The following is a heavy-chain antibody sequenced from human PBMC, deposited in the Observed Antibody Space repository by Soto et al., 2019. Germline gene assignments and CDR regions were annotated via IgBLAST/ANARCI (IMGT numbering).Heavy chain of an antibody. D-gene: IGHD1-1*01. V-gene: IGHV3-30*18. J-gene: IGHJ4*02. Sequence: QVQLVESGGGVVQPGRSLRLSCAASGFTFSSYGMHWVRQAPGKGLEWVTVISYDGKVAYYADSVKGRFTISRDNSKNTLYLQINRLRTEDPTMYYCAKEGPITNWYFDYWGQGTLVTVSS. CDR1: GFTFSSYG. CDR2: ISYDGKVA. CDR3: AKEGPITNWYFDY.